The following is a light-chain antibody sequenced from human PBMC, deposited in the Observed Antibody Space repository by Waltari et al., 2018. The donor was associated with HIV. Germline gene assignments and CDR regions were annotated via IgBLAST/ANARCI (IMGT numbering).Light chain of an antibody. CDR3: QEYNKWPPVT. J-gene: IGKJ3*01. CDR1: RTVSTD. CDR2: SAS. Sequence: EILLTQSPATLSVSPGESATLSCRASRTVSTDLAWYQQRPGQAPRLLIYSASTRASGVPARFSASGSGTEFTLTISSLQSEDFALYYCQEYNKWPPVTFGPGTRVDI. V-gene: IGKV3-15*01.